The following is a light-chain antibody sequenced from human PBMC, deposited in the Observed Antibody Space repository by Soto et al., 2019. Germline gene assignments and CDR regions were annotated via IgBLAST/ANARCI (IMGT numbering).Light chain of an antibody. J-gene: IGKJ3*01. Sequence: DIQMTQSPSTLSASIGDRVTITCRASQSISSWLAWYQQKPGKAPKLLIYDASTLESGVPSRFSGSGSGTDFTLHISSLQPDDFATYYCQQYNSYSTFGPGTKVDIK. CDR1: QSISSW. CDR3: QQYNSYST. CDR2: DAS. V-gene: IGKV1-5*01.